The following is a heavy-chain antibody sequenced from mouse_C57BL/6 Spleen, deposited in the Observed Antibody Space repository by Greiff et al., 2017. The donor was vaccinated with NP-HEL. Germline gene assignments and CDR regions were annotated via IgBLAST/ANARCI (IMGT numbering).Heavy chain of an antibody. V-gene: IGHV1-64*01. CDR2: IHPNSGST. Sequence: QVQLQQPGAELVKPGASVKLSCKASGYTFTSYWMHWVKQRPGQGLEWIGMIHPNSGSTNNNEKFKSKATLTVDKSSSTAYMQLSSLTSEDSAVYYCARMWDYFDYWGQGTTLTVSS. J-gene: IGHJ2*01. CDR3: ARMWDYFDY. CDR1: GYTFTSYW.